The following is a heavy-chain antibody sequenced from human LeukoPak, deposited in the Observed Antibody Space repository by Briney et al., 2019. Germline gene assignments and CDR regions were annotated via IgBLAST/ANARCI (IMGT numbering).Heavy chain of an antibody. Sequence: GGSLRLSCAASGFDFSSNWMHWVRHAPGQGLVWVSRIKGDGISTNYADSVKGRFTISRDIAKNTLYLQMNSLRAEDTAVYYCAKDEPAHGYYYYYGMDVWGQGTTVTVSS. CDR1: GFDFSSNW. J-gene: IGHJ6*02. CDR3: AKDEPAHGYYYYYGMDV. CDR2: IKGDGIST. V-gene: IGHV3-74*01.